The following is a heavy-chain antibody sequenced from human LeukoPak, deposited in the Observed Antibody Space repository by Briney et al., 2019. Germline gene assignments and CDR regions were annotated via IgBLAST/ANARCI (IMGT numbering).Heavy chain of an antibody. CDR1: GFTFSSYW. J-gene: IGHJ5*02. V-gene: IGHV3-74*01. CDR2: INTDGSST. D-gene: IGHD3-3*01. CDR3: ARQFAEWVNWFDP. Sequence: GGSLRLSCAASGFTFSSYWMHWVRQAPGKGLVWVSRINTDGSSTSYADSVKGRFTIFRDNAKNTLYLQMNSLRAEDTAVYYCARQFAEWVNWFDPWGQGTLVTVSS.